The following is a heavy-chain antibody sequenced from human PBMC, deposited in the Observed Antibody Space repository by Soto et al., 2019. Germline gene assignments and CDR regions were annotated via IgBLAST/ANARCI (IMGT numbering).Heavy chain of an antibody. J-gene: IGHJ5*01. CDR2: ISGSGGST. V-gene: IGHV3-23*01. CDR1: SFTFNMSA. CDR3: AKEKNFWSGTTAFDS. D-gene: IGHD3-3*01. Sequence: EVHMLESGGGLVQPGGSLRLSCADSSFTFNMSAMSWVRQAPGKGLEWVSGISGSGGSTYYTDSVKGRFTISRDNSKNTLFLQMDRLGAEDTAVYYCAKEKNFWSGTTAFDSWGQGTLVTVSS.